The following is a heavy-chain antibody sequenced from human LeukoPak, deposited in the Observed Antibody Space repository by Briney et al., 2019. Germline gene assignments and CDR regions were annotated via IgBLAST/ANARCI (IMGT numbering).Heavy chain of an antibody. CDR3: ARKGIAGVDP. CDR2: ISYDGSNK. J-gene: IGHJ5*02. CDR1: GFTFSSYA. Sequence: PGGSLRLSCAASGFTFSSYAMHWVRQAPGKGLEWVAVISYDGSNKYYADSVKGRFTISRDNSKNTLYLQMNSLRAEDTAVYYCARKGIAGVDPWGQGTLVTVSS. D-gene: IGHD1-20*01. V-gene: IGHV3-30-3*01.